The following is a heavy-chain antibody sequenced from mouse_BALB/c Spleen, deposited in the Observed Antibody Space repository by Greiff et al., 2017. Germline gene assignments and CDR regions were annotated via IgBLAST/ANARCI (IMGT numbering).Heavy chain of an antibody. V-gene: IGHV3-8*02. J-gene: IGHJ4*01. CDR3: ARFYRYDGYYYAMDY. D-gene: IGHD2-14*01. CDR1: GDSITSGY. CDR2: ISYSGST. Sequence: VQLKESGPSLVKPSQTLSLTCSVTGDSITSGYWNWIRKFPGNKLEYMGYISYSGSTYYNPSLKSRISITRDTSKNQYYLQLNSVTTEDTATYYCARFYRYDGYYYAMDYWGQGTSVTVSS.